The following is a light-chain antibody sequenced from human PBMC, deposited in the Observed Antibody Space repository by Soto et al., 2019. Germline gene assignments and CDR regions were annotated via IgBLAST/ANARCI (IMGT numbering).Light chain of an antibody. CDR3: QQYGSSPWT. CDR2: GAS. Sequence: EIVLTQSPGTLSLSPGERATLSCRASQSVSSSYLAWYQQKPGQAPRLLIYGASSRATGIPDRFSGSGSGTDFTLTTSRLEPEDFGVYYCQQYGSSPWTFGQGTKVDIK. J-gene: IGKJ1*01. CDR1: QSVSSSY. V-gene: IGKV3-20*01.